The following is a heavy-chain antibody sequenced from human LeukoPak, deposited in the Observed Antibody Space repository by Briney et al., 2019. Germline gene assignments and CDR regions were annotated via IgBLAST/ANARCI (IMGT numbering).Heavy chain of an antibody. Sequence: SETLSLTCTVSGGSISSGGYYWRWLRQHPGKGLEWIGYIYYSGSTNYNPSLKSRVTISVDTSKNQFSLKLSSVTAADTAVYYCARQPPIWFGEPRGGAFDIWGQGTMVTVSS. CDR3: ARQPPIWFGEPRGGAFDI. D-gene: IGHD3-10*01. CDR1: GGSISSGGYY. CDR2: IYYSGST. V-gene: IGHV4-61*08. J-gene: IGHJ3*02.